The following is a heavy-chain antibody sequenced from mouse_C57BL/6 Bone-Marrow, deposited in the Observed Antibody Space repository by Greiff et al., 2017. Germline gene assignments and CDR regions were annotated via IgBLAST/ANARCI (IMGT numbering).Heavy chain of an antibody. CDR2: IYPRSGST. CDR3: ARLLRVAMDY. D-gene: IGHD1-1*01. J-gene: IGHJ4*01. Sequence: QVQLQQSGAELARPGASVKLSCKASGYTFTSYGISWVKQRTGQGLEWIGEIYPRSGSTVYNEKFKGKATLTADKSSSTAYRERRILTSEDDAVDFWARLLRVAMDYWGQGTAVTVSS. CDR1: GYTFTSYG. V-gene: IGHV1-81*01.